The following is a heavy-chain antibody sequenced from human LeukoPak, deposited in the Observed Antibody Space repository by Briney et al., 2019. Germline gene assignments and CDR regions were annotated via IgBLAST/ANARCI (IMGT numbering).Heavy chain of an antibody. CDR3: ARGLQLRKPPFDP. V-gene: IGHV1-46*01. CDR2: INPSGGST. CDR1: GGSFSSFV. Sequence: VASVKVSCKASGGSFSSFVITWVRQAPGQGLEWMGIINPSGGSTSYAQKFQGRVTMTRDTSTSTVYMELSSLRSEDTAVYYCARGLQLRKPPFDPWGQGTLVSVSS. J-gene: IGHJ5*02. D-gene: IGHD2-2*01.